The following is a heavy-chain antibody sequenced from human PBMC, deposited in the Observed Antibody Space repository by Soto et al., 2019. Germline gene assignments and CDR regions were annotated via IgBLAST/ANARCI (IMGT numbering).Heavy chain of an antibody. V-gene: IGHV3-23*01. CDR1: GFTFSSNA. Sequence: EVQLLESGGGLVQPGGSLRLSCAASGFTFSSNAMSWVRQAPGKGLEWGSCISGSGGSSYYADSVKGRFTISRDNSKNTLYLQMNSLRAEDTAVYYCAKDGYSSGWYAVDYWGQGTLVTVSS. D-gene: IGHD6-19*01. CDR2: ISGSGGSS. CDR3: AKDGYSSGWYAVDY. J-gene: IGHJ4*02.